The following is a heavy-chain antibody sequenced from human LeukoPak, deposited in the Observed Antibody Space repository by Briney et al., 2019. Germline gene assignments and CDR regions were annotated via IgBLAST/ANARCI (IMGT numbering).Heavy chain of an antibody. CDR3: ASSYGSHKNPFDY. Sequence: PGGSLRLSCTASGFTFCSYGMHWVRQAPGKGLEYVSAISSNGDSTYYANSVRGRFTISRDNSRNTLYLQMGSLRAEDTAVYYCASSYGSHKNPFDYWGQGTLVTVSS. D-gene: IGHD4-17*01. CDR2: ISSNGDST. CDR1: GFTFCSYG. V-gene: IGHV3-64*01. J-gene: IGHJ4*02.